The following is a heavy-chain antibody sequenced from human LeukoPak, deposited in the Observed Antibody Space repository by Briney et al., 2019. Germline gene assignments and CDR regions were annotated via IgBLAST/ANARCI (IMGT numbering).Heavy chain of an antibody. Sequence: GGSLRLSCAASGFTLSSYGMSWVRQAPGKGLEWVSAISGSGGSTYYADSVKGRFTISRDNSKNTLYLQMNSLRAEDTAVYYCASRGGDYVVHWFDPWGQGTLVTVSS. CDR1: GFTLSSYG. D-gene: IGHD4-17*01. CDR3: ASRGGDYVVHWFDP. J-gene: IGHJ5*02. V-gene: IGHV3-23*01. CDR2: ISGSGGST.